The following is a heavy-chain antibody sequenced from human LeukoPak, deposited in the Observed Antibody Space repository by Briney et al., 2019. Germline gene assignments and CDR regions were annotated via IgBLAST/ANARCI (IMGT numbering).Heavy chain of an antibody. CDR3: ARDSEAIFGVGYYYMDV. V-gene: IGHV3-11*04. CDR2: ISSSGSTI. CDR1: GFTFSDYY. D-gene: IGHD3-3*01. Sequence: GGSLRLSCAASGFTFSDYYMSWLRQAPGQGLEWVSYISSSGSTIYYADSVKGRFTISRDNAKNSLYLQMNSLRAEDTAVYYCARDSEAIFGVGYYYMDVWGKGTTVTVSS. J-gene: IGHJ6*03.